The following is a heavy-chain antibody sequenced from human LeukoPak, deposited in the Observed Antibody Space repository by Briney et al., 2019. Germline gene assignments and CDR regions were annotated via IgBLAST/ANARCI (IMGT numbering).Heavy chain of an antibody. CDR2: IYYSGST. CDR1: GGSISSYY. V-gene: IGHV4-59*01. J-gene: IGHJ4*02. D-gene: IGHD5-12*01. Sequence: SETLSLTCTVSGGSISSYYWSWIRQPPGKGLEWIGYIYYSGSTNYNPSLKSRVTISVDTSKNQFSLKLSSVTAADTAVYYCARGPDIVATILGQYYFDYWGQGTLVTVSS. CDR3: ARGPDIVATILGQYYFDY.